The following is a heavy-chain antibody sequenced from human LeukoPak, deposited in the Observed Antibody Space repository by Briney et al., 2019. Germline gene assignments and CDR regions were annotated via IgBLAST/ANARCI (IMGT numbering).Heavy chain of an antibody. V-gene: IGHV3-15*01. J-gene: IGHJ4*02. Sequence: GGSLRLSCAASGFTFSNAWMSWVRQAPGKGLEWVGRIKSKTGGGTTDYAAPVKGRFTISRDDSKNTLYLQMNSLKTEDTAVYYCTTVFCSSTSCWDYWGQGTLVTVSS. D-gene: IGHD2-2*01. CDR2: IKSKTGGGTT. CDR3: TTVFCSSTSCWDY. CDR1: GFTFSNAW.